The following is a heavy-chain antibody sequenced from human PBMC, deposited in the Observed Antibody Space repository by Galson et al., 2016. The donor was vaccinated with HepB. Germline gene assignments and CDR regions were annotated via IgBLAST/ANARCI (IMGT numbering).Heavy chain of an antibody. CDR3: ARDDFVPYVVNPTGMNV. V-gene: IGHV3-33*01. D-gene: IGHD4-23*01. CDR2: IWFNGTKK. J-gene: IGHJ6*02. Sequence: SLRLSCAASGFTFSNFGMHWVRQAPGKGLEWVAAIWFNGTKKYYADSVKGRFTISRENSKASLYLQLNSLRLEDTGVYFCARDDFVPYVVNPTGMNVWGQGTTVTVSS. CDR1: GFTFSNFG.